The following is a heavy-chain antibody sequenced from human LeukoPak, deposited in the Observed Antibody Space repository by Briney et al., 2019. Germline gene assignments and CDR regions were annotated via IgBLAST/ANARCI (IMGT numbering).Heavy chain of an antibody. CDR3: ATGGPGYCSGGSCYGRYYYYYGMDV. Sequence: ASVKVSCKVSGYTLTELSMHWVRQAPGKGLEWMGGFDPEDGETIYAQKFQGRVTMTEDTSTDTAYMELSSLRSEDTAVYYCATGGPGYCSGGSCYGRYYYYYGMDVWGQGTTVTVSS. CDR1: GYTLTELS. V-gene: IGHV1-24*01. J-gene: IGHJ6*02. CDR2: FDPEDGET. D-gene: IGHD2-15*01.